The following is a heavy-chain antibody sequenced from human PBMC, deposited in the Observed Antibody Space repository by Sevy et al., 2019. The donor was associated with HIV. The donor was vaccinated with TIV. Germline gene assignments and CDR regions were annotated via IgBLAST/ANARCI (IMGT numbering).Heavy chain of an antibody. CDR1: GGSISSGGYY. D-gene: IGHD2-2*01. Sequence: TLSLTCTVSGGSISSGGYYWSWIRQHPGKGLEWIGYIYYSGSTYYNPSLKSRVTISVDTSKNQFSLKLSSVTAADTAVYYCARVSSLIVVVPAAIEDYYYYMDVWGKGTTVTVSS. V-gene: IGHV4-31*03. CDR2: IYYSGST. CDR3: ARVSSLIVVVPAAIEDYYYYMDV. J-gene: IGHJ6*03.